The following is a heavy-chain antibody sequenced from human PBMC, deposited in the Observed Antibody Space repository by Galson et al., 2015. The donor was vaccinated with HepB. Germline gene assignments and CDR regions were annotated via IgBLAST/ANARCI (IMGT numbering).Heavy chain of an antibody. Sequence: SVKVSCKASGYTFTGYYMHWVRQAPGQGLEWMARINPNSGGTNYAQKFQGRVTMTRDTSISTAYMELSRLRSDDTAVYYCARASVVAATFWYFDLWGRGTLVTVSS. J-gene: IGHJ2*01. D-gene: IGHD2-15*01. V-gene: IGHV1-2*06. CDR2: INPNSGGT. CDR3: ARASVVAATFWYFDL. CDR1: GYTFTGYY.